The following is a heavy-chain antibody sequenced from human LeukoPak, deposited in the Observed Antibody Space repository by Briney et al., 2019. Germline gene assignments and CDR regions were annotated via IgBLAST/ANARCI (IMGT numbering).Heavy chain of an antibody. J-gene: IGHJ5*02. V-gene: IGHV1-18*01. CDR1: GYTFTSYG. Sequence: ASVKVSCKASGYTFTSYGISWVRQAPGQGLEWMGWVSAYNGNTNYAQKFQGRVTMTRDTSISTAYMELSRLRSDDTAVYYCARPSVAGIVLNWFDPWGQGTLVTVSS. D-gene: IGHD6-19*01. CDR2: VSAYNGNT. CDR3: ARPSVAGIVLNWFDP.